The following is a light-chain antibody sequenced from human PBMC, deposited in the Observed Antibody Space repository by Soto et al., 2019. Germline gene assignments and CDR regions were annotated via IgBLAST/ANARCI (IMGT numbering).Light chain of an antibody. V-gene: IGKV3-20*01. J-gene: IGKJ2*01. Sequence: IVLTQSPGTLSLSPGERATLSCRASQSVSSNYLAWYQQKPGQAPRLLMFGASSRAPGIPDRFSGSGSGTDLTLTSTRLWAEDFAVYYCQQYGGSPYTFRQGTKLEIK. CDR2: GAS. CDR1: QSVSSNY. CDR3: QQYGGSPYT.